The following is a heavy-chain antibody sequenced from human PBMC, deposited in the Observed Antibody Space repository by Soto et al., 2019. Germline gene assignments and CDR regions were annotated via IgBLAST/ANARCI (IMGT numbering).Heavy chain of an antibody. CDR3: ARLTSSRWFDP. CDR2: IYFTGGT. CDR1: GGSVNTGTSY. Sequence: SETLSLTCTVSGGSVNTGTSYWTCIRQPPGRGMEWIGYIYFTGGTKYNPSLKSRVTMSLDTSSNQFSLRLSAVTTADTAVYFCARLTSSRWFDPWGQGTLVTVSS. V-gene: IGHV4-61*01. J-gene: IGHJ5*02. D-gene: IGHD2-2*01.